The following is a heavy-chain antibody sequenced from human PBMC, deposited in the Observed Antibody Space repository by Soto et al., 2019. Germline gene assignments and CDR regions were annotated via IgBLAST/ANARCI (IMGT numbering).Heavy chain of an antibody. V-gene: IGHV3-48*03. Sequence: EVQLVASGGDLVPPGGSLRLSCAVSGLTFSTDEMNWVRQAPGKGLEWLGYISYTSTTIKYADSVKGRFAVSRDNAKKSLYLQMNNLRVEDTAIYYCVREGGSLAFDSWGQGTLVTVSS. J-gene: IGHJ4*02. CDR2: ISYTSTTI. CDR3: VREGGSLAFDS. CDR1: GLTFSTDE. D-gene: IGHD1-1*01.